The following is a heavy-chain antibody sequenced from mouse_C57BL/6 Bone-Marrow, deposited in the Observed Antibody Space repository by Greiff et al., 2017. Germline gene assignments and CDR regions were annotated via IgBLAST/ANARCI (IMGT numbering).Heavy chain of an antibody. J-gene: IGHJ2*01. CDR1: GYTFTSYT. CDR3: AKGYYFDY. Sequence: QVQLKESGAELARPGASVKMSCKASGYTFTSYTMHWVKQRPGQGLEWIGYINPSSGYTKYNQKFKDKATVTADKSSSTAYMQLSSLTSEDSAVYYCAKGYYFDYGGQGTTLTVSS. V-gene: IGHV1-4*01. CDR2: INPSSGYT.